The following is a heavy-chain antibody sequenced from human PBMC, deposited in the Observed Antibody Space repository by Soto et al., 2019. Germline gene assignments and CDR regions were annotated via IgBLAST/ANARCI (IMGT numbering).Heavy chain of an antibody. CDR1: GGSISNYF. Sequence: QVQLQESGPGLVKPSETLSLICTVSGGSISNYFWDWIRQPAGKGLGWIGRIFSSGSTNYNASVTSRVTMSVDTSKNQVSLKLTSMTAADTAVYYCARNVASPGVSGSWGAFDIWGKGTMVTVSS. CDR3: ARNVASPGVSGSWGAFDI. J-gene: IGHJ3*02. D-gene: IGHD5-12*01. CDR2: IFSSGST. V-gene: IGHV4-4*07.